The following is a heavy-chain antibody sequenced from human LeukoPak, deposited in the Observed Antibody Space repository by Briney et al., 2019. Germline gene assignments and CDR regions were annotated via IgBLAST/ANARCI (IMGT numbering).Heavy chain of an antibody. Sequence: PSETLSLTCAVYGGSFSGYYWSWIRQPPGKGLEWIGEINHSGSTNYNPSLKSRVTISVDTSKNQFSLKLSSVTAADTAVYYCARGLNYDFWSGYYTHLYYFGYWGQGTLVTVSS. CDR1: GGSFSGYY. J-gene: IGHJ4*02. D-gene: IGHD3-3*01. CDR2: INHSGST. V-gene: IGHV4-34*01. CDR3: ARGLNYDFWSGYYTHLYYFGY.